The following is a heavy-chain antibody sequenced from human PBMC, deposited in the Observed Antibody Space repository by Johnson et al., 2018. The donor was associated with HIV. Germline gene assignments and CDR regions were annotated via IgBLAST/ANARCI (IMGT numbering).Heavy chain of an antibody. J-gene: IGHJ3*01. Sequence: EVQLVESGGGLVQPGGSLRLSCAASGFTFSSYWMSWVRQAPGKGLEWVSAISGTGGTTYYADSVRGRFSISRDKSKDTLYLQMSSLRAEDTAVYYCAKGRGYDYDALDFWGQGTMVTVSS. CDR2: ISGTGGTT. CDR1: GFTFSSYW. CDR3: AKGRGYDYDALDF. D-gene: IGHD5-12*01. V-gene: IGHV3-23*04.